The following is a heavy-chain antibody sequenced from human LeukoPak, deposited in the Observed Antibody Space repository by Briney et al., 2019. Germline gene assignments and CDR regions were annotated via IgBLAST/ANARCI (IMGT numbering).Heavy chain of an antibody. J-gene: IGHJ4*02. CDR1: GGTFSSYA. CDR2: IIPILGIA. CDR3: ARVVTSGGSSVDY. V-gene: IGHV1-69*04. D-gene: IGHD2-15*01. Sequence: ASVKVSCKASGGTFSSYAISWVRQAPGQGLEWMGRIIPILGIANYAQKFQGRVTITADKSTSTAYMELSSLRSEDTAVYYCARVVTSGGSSVDYWGQGTLVTVFS.